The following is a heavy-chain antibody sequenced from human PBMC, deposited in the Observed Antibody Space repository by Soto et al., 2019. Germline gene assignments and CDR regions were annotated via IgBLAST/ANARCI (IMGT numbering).Heavy chain of an antibody. V-gene: IGHV1-3*01. Sequence: ASVKVSCKASGGTFSSYAISWVRQAPGQRLEWMGWINVGNGNTKYSQNFQARVTITRDTSASTAYMDLSSLRSEDTAVYYCARGAGYCGGDCWNDYYYAMDVWGQGTTVTVSS. D-gene: IGHD2-21*02. CDR2: INVGNGNT. J-gene: IGHJ6*02. CDR1: GGTFSSYA. CDR3: ARGAGYCGGDCWNDYYYAMDV.